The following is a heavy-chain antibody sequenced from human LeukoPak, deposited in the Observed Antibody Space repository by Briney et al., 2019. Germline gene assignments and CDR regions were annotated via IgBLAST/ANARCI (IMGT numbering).Heavy chain of an antibody. J-gene: IGHJ4*02. CDR2: INPNSGGT. CDR3: ARAYGSGSYDY. D-gene: IGHD3-10*01. Sequence: ASVRVSCEPSRYTLTGYYMHWGRPAPGQGGGWVGWINPNSGGTNYAQKFQGWVSMNRDTSISTDYMGLSSLRSDDTAVYYCARAYGSGSYDYWGQGPLVTVSS. V-gene: IGHV1-2*04. CDR1: RYTLTGYY.